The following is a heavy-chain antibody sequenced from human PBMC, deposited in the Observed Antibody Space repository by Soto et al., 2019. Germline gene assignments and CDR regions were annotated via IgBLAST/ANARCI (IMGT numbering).Heavy chain of an antibody. J-gene: IGHJ3*02. CDR3: ATSLPESSDGNDAFDI. Sequence: GESLKISCKGSGYSFTSYWIGWVRQMPGKGLEWMGIIYPGDSDTRYSPSFQGQVTISADKSISTAYLQWSSLKASDTAMYYCATSLPESSDGNDAFDIWGQGTMVTVSS. V-gene: IGHV5-51*01. CDR1: GYSFTSYW. CDR2: IYPGDSDT. D-gene: IGHD3-22*01.